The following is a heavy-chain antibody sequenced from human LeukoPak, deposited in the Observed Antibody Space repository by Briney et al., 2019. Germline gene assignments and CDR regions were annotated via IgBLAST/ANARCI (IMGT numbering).Heavy chain of an antibody. CDR2: ISYDGSNK. CDR1: GFTFSSYA. J-gene: IGHJ4*02. Sequence: PGGSLRLSCAASGFTFSSYAMHWVRQAPGKGLEWVAVISYDGSNKYYADSVKGRFTISRDNSKNTLYLQMNSLRAEDTAVYYCARDGRGDYYDSSGRLDYWGQGTLVTVSS. V-gene: IGHV3-30-3*01. CDR3: ARDGRGDYYDSSGRLDY. D-gene: IGHD3-22*01.